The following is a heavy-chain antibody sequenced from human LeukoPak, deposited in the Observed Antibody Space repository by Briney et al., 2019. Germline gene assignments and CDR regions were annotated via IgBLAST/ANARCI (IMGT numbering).Heavy chain of an antibody. V-gene: IGHV3-53*01. CDR3: ARAGYGDYYFDY. D-gene: IGHD4-17*01. CDR2: IYSGGST. CDR1: GFTVSSNY. Sequence: GGSLRPSCAASGFTVSSNYMSWVRQAPGKGLEWVSVIYSGGSTYYADSVKGRFTISRDNSKNTLYLQMNSLRAEDTAVYYCARAGYGDYYFDYWGQGTLVTVSS. J-gene: IGHJ4*02.